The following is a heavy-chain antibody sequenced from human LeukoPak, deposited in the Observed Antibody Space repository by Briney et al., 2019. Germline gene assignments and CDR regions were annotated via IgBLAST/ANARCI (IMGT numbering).Heavy chain of an antibody. J-gene: IGHJ6*03. CDR3: ARGAGTTVYYIDV. V-gene: IGHV3-30*01. D-gene: IGHD1-7*01. Sequence: GGSLRLSCAASGFTFRTFPMHWVRQAPGQGLQWVAVIGNDGYNKYYSDSVRGRFTISRDNSKNTPSLQMDSLTTEDTAVYYCARGAGTTVYYIDVWGKGTTVTVSS. CDR1: GFTFRTFP. CDR2: IGNDGYNK.